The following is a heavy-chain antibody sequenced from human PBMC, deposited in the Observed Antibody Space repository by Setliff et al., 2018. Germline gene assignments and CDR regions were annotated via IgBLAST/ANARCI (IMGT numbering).Heavy chain of an antibody. V-gene: IGHV3-30*02. D-gene: IGHD3-22*01. CDR3: AKVLDTTGYYYFDF. Sequence: GGSLRLSCTASGFMFNSYGMHWVRQAPGKGLEWVAYLRFDGKTQHYADSVRGRFTISRDGSKSTFYLDMSSLRSEDTAVYYCAKVLDTTGYYYFDFWGQGTLVTVSS. CDR1: GFMFNSYG. J-gene: IGHJ4*02. CDR2: LRFDGKTQ.